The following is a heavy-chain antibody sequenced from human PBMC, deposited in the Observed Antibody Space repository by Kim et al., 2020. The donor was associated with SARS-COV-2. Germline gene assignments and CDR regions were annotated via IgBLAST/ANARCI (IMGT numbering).Heavy chain of an antibody. CDR2: IYHSGST. V-gene: IGHV4-4*02. CDR3: SRSGTGVIDI. D-gene: IGHD3-10*01. Sequence: SENLSLTCAVSGGSISSSNWRSCVRQPPGKGLEWIGEIYHSGSTNYNPSLKSRVTISVDKSKNQLSLELSTVTAADTAVYYCSRSGTGVIDIWGEGTMVTVSS. CDR1: GGSISSSNW. J-gene: IGHJ3*02.